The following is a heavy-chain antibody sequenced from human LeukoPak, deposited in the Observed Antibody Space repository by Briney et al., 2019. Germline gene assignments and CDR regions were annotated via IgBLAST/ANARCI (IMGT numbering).Heavy chain of an antibody. V-gene: IGHV3-21*04. CDR2: ISSSSSYI. CDR3: ARRVDTAMVEYYFDY. Sequence: PGGSLRLSCAASGFTFSSYSMNWVRQAPGKGLEWVSSISSSSSYIYYADSVKGRFTITRDNAKNSLYLQMNSLRAEDTAVYYCARRVDTAMVEYYFDYWGQGTLVTVSS. J-gene: IGHJ4*02. D-gene: IGHD5-18*01. CDR1: GFTFSSYS.